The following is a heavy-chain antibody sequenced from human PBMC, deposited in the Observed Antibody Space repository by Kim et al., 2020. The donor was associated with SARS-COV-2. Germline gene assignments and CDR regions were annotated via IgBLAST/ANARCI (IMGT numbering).Heavy chain of an antibody. J-gene: IGHJ4*02. CDR1: GFTFGDYA. CDR3: AKDHKLRFLEWLSFGGYFDY. Sequence: GGSLRLSCAASGFTFGDYAMHWVRQAPGKGLEWVSGISWNSGSIGYADYVKGRFTISRDNAKNSLYLQMNSLRAEDTALYYCAKDHKLRFLEWLSFGGYFDYWGQGTLVTVSS. V-gene: IGHV3-9*01. D-gene: IGHD3-3*01. CDR2: ISWNSGSI.